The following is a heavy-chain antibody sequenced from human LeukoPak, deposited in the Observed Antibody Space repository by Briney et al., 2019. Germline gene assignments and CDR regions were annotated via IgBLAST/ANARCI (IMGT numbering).Heavy chain of an antibody. D-gene: IGHD4-17*01. CDR3: ARSLYGDYSPFEY. Sequence: SETLSLTCAVSGGSISSGGYYWSWIRQHPGKGLEWIGYIYYSGSTYYNPSLKSRVTISVDTSKNQFSLKLSSVTAADTAVYYCARSLYGDYSPFEYWGQGTLVTVSS. CDR1: GGSISSGGYY. J-gene: IGHJ4*02. V-gene: IGHV4-31*11. CDR2: IYYSGST.